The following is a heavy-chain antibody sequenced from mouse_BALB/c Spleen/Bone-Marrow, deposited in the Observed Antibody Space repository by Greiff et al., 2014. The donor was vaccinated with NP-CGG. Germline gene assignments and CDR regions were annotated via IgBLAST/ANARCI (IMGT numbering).Heavy chain of an antibody. CDR2: INPYNDGT. D-gene: IGHD1-1*01. J-gene: IGHJ1*01. Sequence: SVKMSCKASGYTFTSYVIHWVKQKPGQGLEWIGYINPYNDGTNYNEKFKGKATLTSDKSSSTAYMELSSLTCEESAVYYCERGGYYGTRLYWYFDVGGAGTTVTVSS. V-gene: IGHV1-14*01. CDR1: GYTFTSYV. CDR3: ERGGYYGTRLYWYFDV.